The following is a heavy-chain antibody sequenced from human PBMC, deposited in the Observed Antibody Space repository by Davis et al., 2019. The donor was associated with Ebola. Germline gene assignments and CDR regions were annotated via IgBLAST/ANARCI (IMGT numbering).Heavy chain of an antibody. CDR3: ARRLWEYYYDSSGYYRP. V-gene: IGHV4-39*07. J-gene: IGHJ5*02. Sequence: PGGSLRLSCTVSGGSISNSSYYWGWIRQPPGKGLEWIGEINHSGSTNYNPSLKSRVTISVDTSKNQFSLKLSSVTAADTAVYYCARRLWEYYYDSSGYYRPWGQGTLVTVSS. D-gene: IGHD3-22*01. CDR2: INHSGST. CDR1: GGSISNSSYY.